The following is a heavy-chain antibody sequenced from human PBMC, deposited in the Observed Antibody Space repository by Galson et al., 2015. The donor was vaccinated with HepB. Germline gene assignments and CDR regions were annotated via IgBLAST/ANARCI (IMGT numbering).Heavy chain of an antibody. CDR3: AKDLRIAAAGRPGLVMDV. Sequence: SLRLSCAASGFTFSSYGMHWVRQAPGKGLEWVAVISYDGSNKYYADSVKGRFTISRDNSKNTLYLQMNSLRAEDTAVYYCAKDLRIAAAGRPGLVMDVWGQGTTVTVSS. CDR2: ISYDGSNK. CDR1: GFTFSSYG. V-gene: IGHV3-30*18. J-gene: IGHJ6*02. D-gene: IGHD6-13*01.